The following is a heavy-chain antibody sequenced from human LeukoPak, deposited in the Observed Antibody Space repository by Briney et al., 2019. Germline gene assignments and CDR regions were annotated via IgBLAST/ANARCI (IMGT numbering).Heavy chain of an antibody. CDR1: GFTFGDYA. Sequence: GGSLRLSCTASGFTFGDYAMSWFRQAPGKGLEWVGFIRSKSYGGTTEYAASVKGRFTISRDDSKSIAYLQMNSLKTEDTAVYYCTREGQRTRYAFDIWGQGTMVTVSS. CDR2: IRSKSYGGTT. J-gene: IGHJ3*02. CDR3: TREGQRTRYAFDI. D-gene: IGHD6-25*01. V-gene: IGHV3-49*03.